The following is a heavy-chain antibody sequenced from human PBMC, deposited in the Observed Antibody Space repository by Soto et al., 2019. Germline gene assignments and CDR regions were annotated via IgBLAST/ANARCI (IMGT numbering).Heavy chain of an antibody. CDR2: ISASGAYK. V-gene: IGHV3-21*02. CDR1: GFNFNTYS. D-gene: IGHD1-26*01. Sequence: EVRLVESGGGLVQPGGSLRVSCAASGFNFNTYSMNWVRQAPGKGLQWVSFISASGAYKYYADSVRGRFTISRDNAKKSVFLEMNSLTADDMAIYYCAGERSALPGARDAMDVWGQGTTVTVSS. J-gene: IGHJ6*02. CDR3: AGERSALPGARDAMDV.